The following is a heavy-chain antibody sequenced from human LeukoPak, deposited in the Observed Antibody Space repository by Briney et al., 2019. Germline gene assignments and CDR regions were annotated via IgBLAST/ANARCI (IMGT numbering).Heavy chain of an antibody. CDR3: ATRAAAGTGDF. CDR2: IYSGGST. D-gene: IGHD6-13*01. Sequence: GGPLGLSCAASGFTFSNNYMSWVRQAPGKGLEWVSVIYSGGSTYYADSVKGRFTISRDNSKNTLYLQMNSLRADDTAVYYCATRAAAGTGDFWGQGTLVTVSS. V-gene: IGHV3-53*01. J-gene: IGHJ4*02. CDR1: GFTFSNNY.